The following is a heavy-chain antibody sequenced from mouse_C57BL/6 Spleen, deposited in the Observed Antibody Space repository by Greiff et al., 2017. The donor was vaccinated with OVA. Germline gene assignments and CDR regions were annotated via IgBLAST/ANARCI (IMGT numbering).Heavy chain of an antibody. CDR2: IYPGDGDT. V-gene: IGHV1-82*01. CDR3: ARQDYSNYGSNYYAMDY. D-gene: IGHD2-5*01. CDR1: GYAFSSSW. J-gene: IGHJ4*01. Sequence: QVQLKESGPELVKPGASVKISCKASGYAFSSSWMNWVKQRPGKGLEWIGRIYPGDGDTNYNGKFKGKATLTADKSSSTAYMQLSSLTSEDSAVYFCARQDYSNYGSNYYAMDYWGQGTSVTVSS.